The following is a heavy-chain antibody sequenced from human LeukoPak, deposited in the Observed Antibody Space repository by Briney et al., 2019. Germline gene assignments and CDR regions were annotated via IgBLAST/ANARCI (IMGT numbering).Heavy chain of an antibody. CDR1: GFTFSSYE. J-gene: IGHJ6*04. Sequence: GGSLILSCAASGFTFSSYEMNWVRQAPGKGLEWVSYISSSGSTIYYADSVKGRFTISRDNAKNSLYLQMNSLRAEDTAVYYCARDRYYYYGMDVWGKGTTVTVSS. V-gene: IGHV3-48*03. CDR2: ISSSGSTI. CDR3: ARDRYYYYGMDV.